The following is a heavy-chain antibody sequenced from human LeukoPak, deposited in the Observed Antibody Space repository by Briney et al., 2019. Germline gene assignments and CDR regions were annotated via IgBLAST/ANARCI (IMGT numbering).Heavy chain of an antibody. CDR3: TTDPRHAIDYYYMDV. CDR2: IKSKTDGGTT. V-gene: IGHV3-15*01. CDR1: GFTFSNAW. J-gene: IGHJ6*03. D-gene: IGHD2/OR15-2a*01. Sequence: PGGSLRLSCAASGFTFSNAWMSWVRQAPGKGLEWVGRIKSKTDGGTTDYAAPVKGRFTISRDDSKNTLYLQMNSLKTEDTAVYYCTTDPRHAIDYYYMDVWGKGTTVTISS.